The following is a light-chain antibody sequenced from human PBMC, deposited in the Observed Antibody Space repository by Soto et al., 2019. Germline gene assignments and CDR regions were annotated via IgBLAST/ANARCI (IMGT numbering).Light chain of an antibody. J-gene: IGKJ2*01. CDR1: QSVSTN. CDR3: QQYDYGYT. V-gene: IGKV3-15*01. Sequence: EIVMTQSPATLSVSPGERATLSCRASQSVSTNLGWYQQRPGQAPRLLIYGASTRATGIPARFSGSGSGTEFTLTISSLQSEDFALYYCQQYDYGYTFGQGTKLEIK. CDR2: GAS.